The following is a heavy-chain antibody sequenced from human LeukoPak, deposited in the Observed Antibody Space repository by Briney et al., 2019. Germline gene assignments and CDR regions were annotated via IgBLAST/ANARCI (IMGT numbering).Heavy chain of an antibody. CDR3: ARGGSSSWYPNFDY. J-gene: IGHJ4*02. CDR2: ISGASGGST. V-gene: IGHV3-23*01. CDR1: GFTFSSYA. D-gene: IGHD6-13*01. Sequence: GGSLRLSCAASGFTFSSYAMTWARQAPGKGLEWVSIISGASGGSTYYADSVKGRLTISRDNSKNTLYLQMNSLRAEDTALYYCARGGSSSWYPNFDYWGQGTLVTVSS.